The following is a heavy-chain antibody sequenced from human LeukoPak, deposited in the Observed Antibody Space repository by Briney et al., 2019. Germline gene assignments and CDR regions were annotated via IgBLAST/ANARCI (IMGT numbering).Heavy chain of an antibody. Sequence: GGSLRLSCAASGFTFSSYAMSWVRQAPGKGLEWVSAISGSGGSTYYADSVKGRFTISRDNSENTLYLQMNSLRAEDTAVYYCAKDPMVRGVIRYWGQGTLVTVSS. CDR2: ISGSGGST. CDR3: AKDPMVRGVIRY. J-gene: IGHJ4*02. CDR1: GFTFSSYA. V-gene: IGHV3-23*01. D-gene: IGHD3-10*01.